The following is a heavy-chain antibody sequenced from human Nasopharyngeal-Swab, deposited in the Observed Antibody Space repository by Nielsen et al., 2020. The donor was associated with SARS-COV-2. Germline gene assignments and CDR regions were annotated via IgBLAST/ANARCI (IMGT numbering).Heavy chain of an antibody. D-gene: IGHD3-3*01. CDR2: ISYDGINK. Sequence: GESLKISCAASGFIFSSYGMHWVHQAPGKGLEWVAVISYDGINKYNADSVKGRFTISRDNSKDTLYLQMNSLRAEDTAVYYCAKEGPGMFGVVGLDVWGQGTTVTVSS. J-gene: IGHJ6*02. CDR1: GFIFSSYG. V-gene: IGHV3-30*18. CDR3: AKEGPGMFGVVGLDV.